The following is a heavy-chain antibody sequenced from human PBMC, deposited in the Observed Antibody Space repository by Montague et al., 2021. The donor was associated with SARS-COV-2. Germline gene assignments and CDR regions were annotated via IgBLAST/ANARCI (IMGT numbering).Heavy chain of an antibody. CDR1: GGSISSSNW. CDR2: IYHSGST. CDR3: ARRPLGYYYYGMDV. V-gene: IGHV4-4*02. Sequence: SETLFTCAVSGGSISSSNWWSWVRQPPGKGLEWIGEIYHSGSTNYNPSLKSRVTISVDKSKNQFSLKLSSVTAADTAVYYCARRPLGYYYYGMDVWGQGTTVTVSS. J-gene: IGHJ6*02.